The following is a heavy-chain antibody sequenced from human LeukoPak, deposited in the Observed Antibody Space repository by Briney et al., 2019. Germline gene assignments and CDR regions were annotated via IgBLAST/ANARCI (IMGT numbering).Heavy chain of an antibody. V-gene: IGHV3-23*01. CDR3: AKNYLSIVVVPTNY. D-gene: IGHD2-2*01. J-gene: IGHJ4*02. CDR1: GFTFSSYA. CDR2: ISGSGGST. Sequence: GGSLRLSCAASGFTFSSYAMSWVRQAPGKGLEWVSAISGSGGSTYYVDSVKGRFTISRDNSKNTLYLQMNSLRAEDTAVYYCAKNYLSIVVVPTNYWGQGILVTVSS.